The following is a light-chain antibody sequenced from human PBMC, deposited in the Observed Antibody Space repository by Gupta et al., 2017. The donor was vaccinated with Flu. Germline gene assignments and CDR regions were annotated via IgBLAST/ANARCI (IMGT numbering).Light chain of an antibody. CDR2: AAS. CDR1: QSIRSY. Sequence: RVTITCRASQSIRSYLNWYQQKPGKAPKLLIYAASSLQSWVPSRFSGSGSGTDFTLTISSLQPEEFATYYCQQSYSTLPMYTFGQGTKLEIK. V-gene: IGKV1-39*01. J-gene: IGKJ2*01. CDR3: QQSYSTLPMYT.